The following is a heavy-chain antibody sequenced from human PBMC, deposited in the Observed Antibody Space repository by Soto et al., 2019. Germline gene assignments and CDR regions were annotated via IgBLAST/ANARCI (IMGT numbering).Heavy chain of an antibody. D-gene: IGHD6-13*01. CDR1: GFTFSDYY. J-gene: IGHJ5*02. V-gene: IGHV3-11*01. CDR2: ISSGASDI. Sequence: PGGSLRLSCAASGFTFSDYYMSWIRQAPRKGLEWVSYISSGASDIYYADSVKGRFTISRDNAKNSLYLQMNSLRAEDTAVYYCARDRLAAAPRGFDPWGQGTLVTVSS. CDR3: ARDRLAAAPRGFDP.